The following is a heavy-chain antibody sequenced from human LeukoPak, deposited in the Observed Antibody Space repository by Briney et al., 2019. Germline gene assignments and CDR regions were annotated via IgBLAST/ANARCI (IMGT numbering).Heavy chain of an antibody. Sequence: PGGSLRLSCGVSGFIFSDYGMHWVRQAPGKGLEWVASIRFDGSNNYYADSVKGRFTISRDNSKNTLYLQMNSLRAEDTAVYYCARVLSGRGSLYDYYYYMDVWGKGTTVTISS. CDR3: ARVLSGRGSLYDYYYYMDV. V-gene: IGHV3-30*02. CDR2: IRFDGSNN. D-gene: IGHD3-10*01. CDR1: GFIFSDYG. J-gene: IGHJ6*03.